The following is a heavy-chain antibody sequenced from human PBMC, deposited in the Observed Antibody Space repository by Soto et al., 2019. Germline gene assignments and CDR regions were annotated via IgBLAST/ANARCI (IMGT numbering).Heavy chain of an antibody. CDR3: ARWSYLDY. Sequence: GESLKISCAASGFSFGSYALSWVRQAPGKGLEWVSTISGSDGKTFYADSVKGRFSISRDTSQNTLYLQMNSLRADDTAIYYCARWSYLDYWGQGTRVTVSS. CDR2: ISGSDGKT. CDR1: GFSFGSYA. J-gene: IGHJ4*02. V-gene: IGHV3-23*01. D-gene: IGHD3-3*01.